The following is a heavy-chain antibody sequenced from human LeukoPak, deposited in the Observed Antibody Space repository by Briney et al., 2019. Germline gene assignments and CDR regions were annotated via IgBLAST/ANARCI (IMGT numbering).Heavy chain of an antibody. V-gene: IGHV3-23*01. CDR1: GFTFSSYA. CDR2: ISGSGGST. CDR3: AKDSCSGGSCYSFDY. D-gene: IGHD2-15*01. J-gene: IGHJ4*02. Sequence: PGGSLRLSCAASGFTFSSYAMSWVRQAPGKGLEWVSGISGSGGSTYYADSVKGRFTISRDNSKNTLYLQMNSLRVEDTAVYYCAKDSCSGGSCYSFDYWGQGTLVTVSS.